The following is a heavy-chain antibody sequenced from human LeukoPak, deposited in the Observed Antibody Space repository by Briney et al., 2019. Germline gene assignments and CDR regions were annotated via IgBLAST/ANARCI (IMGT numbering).Heavy chain of an antibody. CDR3: ASLDLDPGNITAEDYFDY. CDR1: GGSISSSSYY. J-gene: IGHJ4*02. CDR2: IYYSGST. Sequence: PSETLSLTCTVSGGSISSSSYYWGWIRQPPGKGLEWIGSIYYSGSTYYNPSLKSRVTISVDTSKNQFSLKLSSVTAADTAVYYCASLDLDPGNITAEDYFDYWGQGTLVTVSS. D-gene: IGHD6-13*01. V-gene: IGHV4-39*07.